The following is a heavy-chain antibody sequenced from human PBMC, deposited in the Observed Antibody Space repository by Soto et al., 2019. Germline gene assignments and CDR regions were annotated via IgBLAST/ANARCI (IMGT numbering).Heavy chain of an antibody. D-gene: IGHD3-3*02. CDR3: ARGKAFAGYWFDP. J-gene: IGHJ5*02. Sequence: SVNFPGKASGVTFSSYAISWVRQAPGQGLEWMGGIIPIFGTANYAQKFQGRVTITADKSTSTAYMELSSLRSEDTAVYYCARGKAFAGYWFDPWGQGTLVTVSS. V-gene: IGHV1-69*06. CDR2: IIPIFGTA. CDR1: GVTFSSYA.